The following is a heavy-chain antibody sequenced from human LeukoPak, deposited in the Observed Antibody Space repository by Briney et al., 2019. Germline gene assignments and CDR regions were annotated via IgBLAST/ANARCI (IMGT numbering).Heavy chain of an antibody. CDR1: GYTFTGYY. CDR3: ARASRENAGAYYYYYYYMDV. Sequence: ASVKVSCKASGYTFTGYYMHWVRQAPGQGLEGMGWINPNSGGTNYAQKFQGRVTMTRDTSISAAYMELSRLRSDDTAVYYCARASRENAGAYYYYYYYMDVWGKGTTVTVSS. D-gene: IGHD7-27*01. J-gene: IGHJ6*03. CDR2: INPNSGGT. V-gene: IGHV1-2*02.